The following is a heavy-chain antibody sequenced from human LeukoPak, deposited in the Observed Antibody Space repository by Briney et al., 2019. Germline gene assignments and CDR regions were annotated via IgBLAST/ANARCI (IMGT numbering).Heavy chain of an antibody. CDR3: VKAYNWNSKDAFDI. J-gene: IGHJ3*02. Sequence: SETLSLPCAVYGGSFSGYYWSWIRQPPGKGLEWIGEINHSGSTNYNPSLKSRVNISVGTSKNQFSLKLSSVTAADTAVYYCVKAYNWNSKDAFDIWGQGTMVTVSS. V-gene: IGHV4-34*01. CDR1: GGSFSGYY. D-gene: IGHD1-7*01. CDR2: INHSGST.